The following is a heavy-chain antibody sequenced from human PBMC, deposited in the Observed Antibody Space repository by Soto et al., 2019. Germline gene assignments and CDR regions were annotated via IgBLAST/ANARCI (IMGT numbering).Heavy chain of an antibody. J-gene: IGHJ4*02. Sequence: QVQLVESGGGVVQPGRSLRLSCAASGFSCSSYGMQWVRQAPGKGLEWVAVISYDGSNKYYAYSVKDRFTISRDNSKKTLYLQMNRLRADDTAVYYCVAGQYFFDYCGQGTLATVSS. CDR2: ISYDGSNK. D-gene: IGHD6-19*01. CDR1: GFSCSSYG. V-gene: IGHV3-30*03. CDR3: VAGQYFFDY.